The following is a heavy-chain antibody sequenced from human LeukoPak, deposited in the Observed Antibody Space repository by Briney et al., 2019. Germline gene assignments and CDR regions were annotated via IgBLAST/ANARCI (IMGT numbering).Heavy chain of an antibody. CDR1: EFTFSSYW. CDR2: INSDGSRT. D-gene: IGHD2-15*01. Sequence: GGSLRLSCAASEFTFSSYWMHWVRQAPGKGLVWVSRINSDGSRTSYADSVKGRFTISRDNAKNTLYLQMNSLRAEDTAVYYCAKALYSGGSNGVDSWGQGTLVTISS. J-gene: IGHJ4*02. CDR3: AKALYSGGSNGVDS. V-gene: IGHV3-74*01.